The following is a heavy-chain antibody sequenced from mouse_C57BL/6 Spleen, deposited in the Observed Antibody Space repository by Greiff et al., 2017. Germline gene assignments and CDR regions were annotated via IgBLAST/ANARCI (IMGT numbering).Heavy chain of an antibody. CDR2: ILPSIGRT. CDR1: DSEVFPIAY. CDR3: ARLDDYYGSSNWYFDV. J-gene: IGHJ1*03. V-gene: IGHV15-2*01. D-gene: IGHD1-1*01. Sequence: QVQLQQSGSELRSPGSSVKLSCKDFDSEVFPIAYMSWVRQKPGHGFEWIGGILPSIGRTIYGEKFEDKATLDADTLSNTAYLERNSLTSEDSAIYYCARLDDYYGSSNWYFDVWGTGTTVTVSS.